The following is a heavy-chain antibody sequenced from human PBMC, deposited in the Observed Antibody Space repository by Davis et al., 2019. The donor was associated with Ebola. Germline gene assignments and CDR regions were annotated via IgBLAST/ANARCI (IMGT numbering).Heavy chain of an antibody. J-gene: IGHJ4*02. D-gene: IGHD2-15*01. CDR2: ISDDGSTK. V-gene: IGHV3-30*18. CDR3: AKDQVRCGGSCYTGDY. CDR1: GFSFSSYG. Sequence: GESLKISCAASGFSFSSYGMHWVRQAPGKGLEWVAVISDDGSTKYYGDSVKGRFTISRDNSENTLYLQMNSLRDEDTAAYYCAKDQVRCGGSCYTGDYWGQGTLVTVSS.